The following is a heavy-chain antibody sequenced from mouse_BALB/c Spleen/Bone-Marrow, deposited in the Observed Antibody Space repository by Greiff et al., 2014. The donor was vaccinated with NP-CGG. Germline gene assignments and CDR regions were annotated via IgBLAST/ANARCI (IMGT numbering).Heavy chain of an antibody. CDR2: ISNGGGSST. D-gene: IGHD4-1*01. CDR3: ASPGTY. V-gene: IGHV5-12*02. Sequence: DVMLVESGGGLVQPGGSLKLSCATSGFTFSDYYMYWVRQTPEKRLEWVAYISNGGGSSTYYPDTVKGRFTISRDNAKNTLYLQMSRLKSEDTAMYYCASPGTYWGQGTLVTVSA. J-gene: IGHJ3*01. CDR1: GFTFSDYY.